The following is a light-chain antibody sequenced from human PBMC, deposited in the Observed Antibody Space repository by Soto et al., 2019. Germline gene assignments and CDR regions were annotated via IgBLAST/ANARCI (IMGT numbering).Light chain of an antibody. CDR1: QSISSW. V-gene: IGKV1-5*01. CDR2: DAS. Sequence: DIQMTQSPSTLSASVGDRVTITCRASQSISSWLAWYQQKPGKAPKLLIYDASSLESEAPSRFSGSRSGTEFTLSICSLQPDDVVPYSCQQYNSYFSFSFGPGNKVDIK. CDR3: QQYNSYFSFS. J-gene: IGKJ3*01.